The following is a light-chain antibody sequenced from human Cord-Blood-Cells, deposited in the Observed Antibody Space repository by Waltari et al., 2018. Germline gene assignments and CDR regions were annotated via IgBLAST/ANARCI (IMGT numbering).Light chain of an antibody. Sequence: QSVLTQPPSASGTPGQRVTISCSGSSSNIGSNTVNWYQQLPGTAPKLLIYSNNQRPAGVPDLFSGSKSGTSASLAISVLQSEDEADYYCAAWYDSLNGYVFGTGTKVTVL. J-gene: IGLJ1*01. CDR1: SSNIGSNT. CDR3: AAWYDSLNGYV. CDR2: SNN. V-gene: IGLV1-44*01.